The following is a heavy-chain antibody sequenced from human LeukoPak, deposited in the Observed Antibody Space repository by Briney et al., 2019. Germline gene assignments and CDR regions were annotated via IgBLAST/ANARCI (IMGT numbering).Heavy chain of an antibody. Sequence: GGSLRLSCAASGFTFSSYWTHWVRQAPGKGLVWVSRINSDGSSTSYADSVKGRFTISRDNAKNTLYLQMNSMRAEDTAVYYCSRDRHCIGSTCYGFWGQGTRVTVSS. CDR3: SRDRHCIGSTCYGF. D-gene: IGHD2-2*01. V-gene: IGHV3-74*01. CDR1: GFTFSSYW. J-gene: IGHJ4*02. CDR2: INSDGSST.